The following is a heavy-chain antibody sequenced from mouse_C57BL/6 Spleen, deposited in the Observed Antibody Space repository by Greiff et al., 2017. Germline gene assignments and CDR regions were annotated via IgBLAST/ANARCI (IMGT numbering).Heavy chain of an antibody. CDR2: IDPEDGDT. D-gene: IGHD1-1*01. Sequence: VQLVESGAELVRPGASVKLSCTVSGFYIKDYYMHWVKQRPEQGLEWIGRIDPEDGDTEYAPKFQGKATMTADTSSNTPYLQLSSLTSEDTAVYYCTAGVVANAMDYWGQGTSVTVAS. V-gene: IGHV14-1*01. CDR3: TAGVVANAMDY. CDR1: GFYIKDYY. J-gene: IGHJ4*01.